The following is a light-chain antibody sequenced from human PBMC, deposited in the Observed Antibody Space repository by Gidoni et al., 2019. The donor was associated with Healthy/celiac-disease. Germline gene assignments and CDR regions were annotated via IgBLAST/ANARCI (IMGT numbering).Light chain of an antibody. J-gene: IGKJ3*01. CDR2: AAS. Sequence: DIQMTQSPSSLSASVGDRVTITCRASQSISSYLNWYQQKPGKAPKPLIYAASSLQSGVPSRFSGRGTGAGFTLTISSLQPEDFATYYCQQSYSTTGFTFGPGTKWISN. V-gene: IGKV1-39*01. CDR3: QQSYSTTGFT. CDR1: QSISSY.